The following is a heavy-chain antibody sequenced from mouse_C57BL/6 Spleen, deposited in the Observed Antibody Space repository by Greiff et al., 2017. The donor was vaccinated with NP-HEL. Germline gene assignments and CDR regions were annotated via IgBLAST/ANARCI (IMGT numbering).Heavy chain of an antibody. CDR1: GYTFTSYW. J-gene: IGHJ1*03. D-gene: IGHD2-1*01. CDR2: IDPSSGGT. V-gene: IGHV1-72*01. CDR3: ARRMVTTPYWYFDV. Sequence: QVQLKQPGAELVKPGASVKLSCKASGYTFTSYWMHWVKQRPGRGLEWIGRIDPSSGGTKYNETFKSKATLTVDKPSSTAYMQLSSLTTEDSAVYYCARRMVTTPYWYFDVWGKGTTVTVSS.